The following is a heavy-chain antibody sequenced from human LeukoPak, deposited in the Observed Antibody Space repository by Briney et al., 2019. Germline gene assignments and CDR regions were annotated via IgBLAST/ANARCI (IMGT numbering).Heavy chain of an antibody. CDR3: GRDDPPDTSSFFY. D-gene: IGHD6-13*01. J-gene: IGHJ4*02. CDR2: IYYSGST. CDR1: GGSFSGYY. Sequence: SETLSLTCALYGGSFSGYYWSWIRQPPGKGLEWIGYIYYSGSTNYNPSLKSRVTISADTSKNQFSLKLSSVTAADTAVYYCGRDDPPDTSSFFYWGQGILVTVSS. V-gene: IGHV4-59*01.